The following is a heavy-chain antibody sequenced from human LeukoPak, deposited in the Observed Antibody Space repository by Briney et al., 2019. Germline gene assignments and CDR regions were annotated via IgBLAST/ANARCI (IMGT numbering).Heavy chain of an antibody. Sequence: GGSLRLSCAASGFTFSSYAMSWVRQAPGKGLEWVSAISGSGGSTYYADSVKGRFTISRDNSKNTLHLQMNSLRAEDTAVYYCAKNLGSGSYYNVDYYYYGMDVWGKGTRSPSPQ. CDR1: GFTFSSYA. D-gene: IGHD3-10*01. V-gene: IGHV3-23*01. CDR2: ISGSGGST. CDR3: AKNLGSGSYYNVDYYYYGMDV. J-gene: IGHJ6*04.